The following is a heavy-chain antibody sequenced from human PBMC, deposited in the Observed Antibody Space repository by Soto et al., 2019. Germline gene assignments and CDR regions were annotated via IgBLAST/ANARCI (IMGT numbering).Heavy chain of an antibody. D-gene: IGHD6-6*01. J-gene: IGHJ6*02. V-gene: IGHV3-21*04. CDR2: ISSASSET. CDR3: ASGSSPRYYYYYYGMDV. CDR1: GSTFSRVS. Sequence: PGGSLRLSXEASGSTFSRVSMNWVRQVPGKGLEWVASISSASSETWYADSVKGRFTISRDNAKNSLYLQMNSLRAEDTAVYYCASGSSPRYYYYYYGMDVWGQGTTVTVSS.